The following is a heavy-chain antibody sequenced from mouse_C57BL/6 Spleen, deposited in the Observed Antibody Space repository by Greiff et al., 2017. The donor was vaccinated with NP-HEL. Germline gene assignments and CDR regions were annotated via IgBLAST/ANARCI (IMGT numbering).Heavy chain of an antibody. J-gene: IGHJ4*01. D-gene: IGHD2-2*01. CDR3: ARADFYGYDVGMDY. V-gene: IGHV1-69*01. Sequence: QVQLQQPGAELVMPGASVKLSCKASGYTFTSYWMHWVKQRPGQGLEWIGEIDPSDSYTNYNQKFKGKSTLTVDKSSSTAYMQLSSLTSEDSAVYYGARADFYGYDVGMDYWGQGTSVTVSS. CDR2: IDPSDSYT. CDR1: GYTFTSYW.